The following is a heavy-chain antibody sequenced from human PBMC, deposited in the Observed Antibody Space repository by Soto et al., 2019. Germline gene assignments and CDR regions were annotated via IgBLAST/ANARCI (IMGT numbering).Heavy chain of an antibody. V-gene: IGHV3-23*01. CDR3: AKSFQLRTQAGPKLEPHY. D-gene: IGHD1-1*01. CDR1: GFTFSSYA. J-gene: IGHJ4*02. Sequence: GGSLRLSCAASGFTFSSYAMSWVRQAPGKGLEWVSAISGSGGSTYYADSVKGRFTISRDNSKNTLYLQMNSLRAEDTAVYYCAKSFQLRTQAGPKLEPHYWGQGTLVTVSS. CDR2: ISGSGGST.